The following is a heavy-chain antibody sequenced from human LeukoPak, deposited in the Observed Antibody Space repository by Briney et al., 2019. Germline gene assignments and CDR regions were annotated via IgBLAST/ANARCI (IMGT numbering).Heavy chain of an antibody. CDR3: TRDNTDAFDI. CDR1: GFTFSIYS. Sequence: GGSLRLSCAASGFTFSIYSMNWVRQAPGKGLEWVSSISSSGTYIYYADSVKGRFTISRDNAENSLYLQMNSLRAEDTAVYYCTRDNTDAFDIWGQGTMVTVSS. V-gene: IGHV3-21*01. CDR2: ISSSGTYI. J-gene: IGHJ3*02. D-gene: IGHD2/OR15-2a*01.